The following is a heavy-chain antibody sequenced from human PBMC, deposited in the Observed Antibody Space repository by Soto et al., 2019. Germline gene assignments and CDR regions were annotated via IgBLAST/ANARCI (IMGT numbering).Heavy chain of an antibody. CDR1: GFTFSSYA. J-gene: IGHJ4*02. CDR2: ISGSGGST. Sequence: PGGSLRLSCAASGFTFSSYAMSWVRQAPGKGLEWVSAISGSGGSTYYADSVKGRFTISRDNSKNTLYLQMNSLRAEDTAVYYCAKVSARGGGTSAPYYFDYWGQGTLVTVSS. D-gene: IGHD3-16*01. CDR3: AKVSARGGGTSAPYYFDY. V-gene: IGHV3-23*01.